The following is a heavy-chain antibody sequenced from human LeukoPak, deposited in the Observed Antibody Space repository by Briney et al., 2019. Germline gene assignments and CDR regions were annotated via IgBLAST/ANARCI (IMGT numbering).Heavy chain of an antibody. Sequence: PGGSLRLSCAASGVTFSSYWMIWVRQAPGKGLEWVANIKHDGSEKYYVDSVKGRFTISRDNAKNSPYLQMNSLRAEDTAVYYCARGLYYGSGSYYNAYYYYYMDVWGKGTTVTISS. D-gene: IGHD3-10*01. CDR3: ARGLYYGSGSYYNAYYYYYMDV. CDR1: GVTFSSYW. J-gene: IGHJ6*03. V-gene: IGHV3-7*01. CDR2: IKHDGSEK.